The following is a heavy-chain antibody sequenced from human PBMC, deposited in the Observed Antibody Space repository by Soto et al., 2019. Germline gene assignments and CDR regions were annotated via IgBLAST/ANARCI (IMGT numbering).Heavy chain of an antibody. D-gene: IGHD5-12*01. CDR3: ARHEQGGSGYESTQRFDY. V-gene: IGHV4-39*01. Sequence: QLQLQESGPGLVKHSETLSLTCTVSGGSISSSSYYWGWIRQPPGKGLEWIGSIDYSGSTYYNPSLKSRVTISVDTSKNDISRKLSSVTAGETAVYYCARHEQGGSGYESTQRFDYWGQGTLVTVSS. CDR2: IDYSGST. CDR1: GGSISSSSYY. J-gene: IGHJ4*02.